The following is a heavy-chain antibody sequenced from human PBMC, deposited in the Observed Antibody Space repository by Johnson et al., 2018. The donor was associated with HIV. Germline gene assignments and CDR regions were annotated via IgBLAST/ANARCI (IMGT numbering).Heavy chain of an antibody. CDR1: GFTFSSYA. D-gene: IGHD3-10*01. CDR2: ISYDGSNK. Sequence: QVQLVESGGGLVQPGGSLRVSCVTSGFTFSSYAMHWVRQAPGKGLEWVAVISYDGSNKYYADSVKGRFTISRDNSKNTLYLQMNSLRAEDTAVYYCARGGDVVWFGEFPGAFDVWGQGTMVTVSS. CDR3: ARGGDVVWFGEFPGAFDV. V-gene: IGHV3-30-3*01. J-gene: IGHJ3*01.